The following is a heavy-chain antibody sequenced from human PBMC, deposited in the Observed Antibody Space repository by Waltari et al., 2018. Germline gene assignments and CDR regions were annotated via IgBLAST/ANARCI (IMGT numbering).Heavy chain of an antibody. Sequence: QVQLQQSGPGLVKPSQTLSLTCAISGDSVSSNSATWNWIRQSPSRGLEWLGRTYERSKWANDYAGAVRSRITINPDTSKNQFSLQLNSVTPEDTAVYYCARRVPVGANAFDIWGQGTMVTVSS. D-gene: IGHD1-26*01. V-gene: IGHV6-1*01. CDR2: TYERSKWAN. J-gene: IGHJ3*02. CDR1: GDSVSSNSAT. CDR3: ARRVPVGANAFDI.